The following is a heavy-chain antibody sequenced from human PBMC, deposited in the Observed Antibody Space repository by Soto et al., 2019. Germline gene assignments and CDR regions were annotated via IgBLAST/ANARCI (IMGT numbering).Heavy chain of an antibody. J-gene: IGHJ4*02. CDR3: ARPSGDDYGGT. D-gene: IGHD5-12*01. Sequence: QVQLVQSEAEVQKPGASVRVSCKATGYPFTDSSVHWVRQAPGQGLQWMGMIKPGGGGPIYAQEFQCRVFITGDTAASTVYMELSRLRSEDTATFYGARPSGDDYGGTWGQGTLVTVSS. CDR1: GYPFTDSS. V-gene: IGHV1-46*01. CDR2: IKPGGGGP.